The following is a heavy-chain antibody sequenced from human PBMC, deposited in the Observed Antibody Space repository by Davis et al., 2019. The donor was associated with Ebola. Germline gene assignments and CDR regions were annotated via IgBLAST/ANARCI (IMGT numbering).Heavy chain of an antibody. CDR1: GFTFSSYE. V-gene: IGHV3-48*03. CDR3: ARDSLHAFDI. J-gene: IGHJ3*02. CDR2: ISSSGSTI. Sequence: PGGSLRLSCAASGFTFSSYEMNWVRQAPGKGLEWVSYISSSGSTIYYADSVKVRFTISRDNAKNSLYLQMNSLRAEDTAVYYCARDSLHAFDIWSQGTMVTVSS.